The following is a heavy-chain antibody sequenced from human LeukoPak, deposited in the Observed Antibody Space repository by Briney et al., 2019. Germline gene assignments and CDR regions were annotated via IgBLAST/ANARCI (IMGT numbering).Heavy chain of an antibody. V-gene: IGHV3-48*02. CDR2: ISSSSSTI. Sequence: PGGSLRLSCAASGFTFSSYSMNWVRQAPGKGLEWVSYISSSSSTIYYADSVKGRFTISRDNAKNSLYLQMNSLRDEDTAVYYCARDQGYYDSSGYYSYNWFGPWGQGTLVTVSS. CDR3: ARDQGYYDSSGYYSYNWFGP. D-gene: IGHD3-22*01. CDR1: GFTFSSYS. J-gene: IGHJ5*02.